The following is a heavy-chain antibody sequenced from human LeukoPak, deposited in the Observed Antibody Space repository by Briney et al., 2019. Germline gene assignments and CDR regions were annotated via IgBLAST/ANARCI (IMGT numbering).Heavy chain of an antibody. V-gene: IGHV4-4*07. D-gene: IGHD1-1*01. CDR3: ARAGDFARNQRTYYMDV. J-gene: IGHJ6*03. CDR1: GASITNYY. CDR2: MYTSGST. Sequence: SETLSLTCTVSGASITNYYWSWIRQPAGKGREWIGRMYTSGSTNYNPSLKSRVTMSVDTSKNQFSLKVNSVTAADTAVYYCARAGDFARNQRTYYMDVWGKGTTVTVSS.